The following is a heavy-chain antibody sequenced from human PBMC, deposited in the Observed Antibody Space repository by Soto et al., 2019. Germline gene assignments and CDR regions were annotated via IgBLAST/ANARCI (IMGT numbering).Heavy chain of an antibody. CDR1: GFTFSSYA. Sequence: QPGGSLRLSCAASGFTFSSYAMHWVRQAPGKGLEWVAVISYDGSNKYYADSVKGRLTISRDNSKNTLYLQMNSLRAEDTAVYYCARDHSHYGMDVWGQGTTVTVSS. V-gene: IGHV3-30-3*01. D-gene: IGHD2-21*01. CDR3: ARDHSHYGMDV. CDR2: ISYDGSNK. J-gene: IGHJ6*02.